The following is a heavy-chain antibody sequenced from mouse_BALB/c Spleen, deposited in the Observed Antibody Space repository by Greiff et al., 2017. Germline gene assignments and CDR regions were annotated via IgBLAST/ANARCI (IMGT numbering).Heavy chain of an antibody. CDR1: GYSITSGYY. J-gene: IGHJ4*01. CDR3: ARGGRLRAYAMDY. Sequence: EVKLMESGPGLVKPSQSLSLTCSVTGYSITSGYYWNWIRQFPGNKLEWMGYISYDGSNNYNPSLKNRISITRDTSKNQFFLKLNSVTTEDTATYYCARGGRLRAYAMDYWGQGTSVTVSS. CDR2: ISYDGSN. V-gene: IGHV3-6*02. D-gene: IGHD2-4*01.